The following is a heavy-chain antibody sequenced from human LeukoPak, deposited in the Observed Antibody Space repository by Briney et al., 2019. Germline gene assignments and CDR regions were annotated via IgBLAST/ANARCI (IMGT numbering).Heavy chain of an antibody. Sequence: PGGSLRLSCAASGFTFSGSGMHWVRQAPGKGLEWVAVIWYDGSNKYYADSVKGRFTISRDNSKNMLYLQMNSLGAEDTAVYYCARWGGGGCSSTRCPELDYWGQGTLVTVSS. CDR1: GFTFSGSG. D-gene: IGHD2-2*01. CDR2: IWYDGSNK. V-gene: IGHV3-33*01. J-gene: IGHJ4*02. CDR3: ARWGGGGCSSTRCPELDY.